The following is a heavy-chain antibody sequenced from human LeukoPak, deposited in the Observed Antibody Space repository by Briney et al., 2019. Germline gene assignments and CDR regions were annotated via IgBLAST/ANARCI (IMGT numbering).Heavy chain of an antibody. Sequence: GGSLRLSCAASGFSISSYALRWVRQAPGKGVQYVSGISNGGSIDYANSVKGRFTISRDNSKNTLYLQMGSLRPEDMAVYYCARDFSYGSGFDYWGQGILVTVSS. CDR1: GFSISSYA. D-gene: IGHD5-18*01. CDR3: ARDFSYGSGFDY. V-gene: IGHV3-64*01. CDR2: ISNGGSI. J-gene: IGHJ4*02.